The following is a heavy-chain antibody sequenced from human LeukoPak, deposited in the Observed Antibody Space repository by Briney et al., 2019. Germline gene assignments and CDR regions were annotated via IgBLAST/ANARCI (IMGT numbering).Heavy chain of an antibody. CDR2: IYDSGST. CDR1: GGSISSYY. V-gene: IGHV4-59*01. J-gene: IGHJ6*02. CDR3: ARSGSGSGTFYNSAYCYYGMDV. Sequence: PSETLSLTCTVSGGSISSYYWSWVRQPPGQGLEWIGYIYDSGSTNYNPSLKSRVTISEDTSKNQLSLKLSSVTAADTAVYYCARSGSGSGTFYNSAYCYYGMDVWGQGTTVTVSS. D-gene: IGHD3-10*01.